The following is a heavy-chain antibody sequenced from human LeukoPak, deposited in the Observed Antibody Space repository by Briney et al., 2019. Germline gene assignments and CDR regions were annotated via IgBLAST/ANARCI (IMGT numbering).Heavy chain of an antibody. Sequence: PSETLSLTCTVSGGSISSYYWSLIRQPPGKGLEWIGYIYYSGSTNYNPSLKSRVTISVDTSKNQFSLKLSSVTAADTAVYYCARDRSSSSASDIWGQGTMVTVSS. D-gene: IGHD6-6*01. CDR3: ARDRSSSSASDI. V-gene: IGHV4-59*01. CDR1: GGSISSYY. CDR2: IYYSGST. J-gene: IGHJ3*02.